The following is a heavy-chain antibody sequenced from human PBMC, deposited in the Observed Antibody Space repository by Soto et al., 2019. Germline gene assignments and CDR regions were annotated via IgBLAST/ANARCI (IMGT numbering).Heavy chain of an antibody. CDR1: GFTFSNCG. Sequence: GGSLRLSCAASGFTFSNCGMSWVRQAPGKGLEWVSAISGGGDRIYSADSVKGRFTISRDNSKNTLYLQMNSLRAEDTAVYYCAKGRARDCPGSRHEHWGQGTLVTVPS. CDR3: AKGRARDCPGSRHEH. V-gene: IGHV3-23*01. D-gene: IGHD2-21*02. CDR2: ISGGGDRI. J-gene: IGHJ4*02.